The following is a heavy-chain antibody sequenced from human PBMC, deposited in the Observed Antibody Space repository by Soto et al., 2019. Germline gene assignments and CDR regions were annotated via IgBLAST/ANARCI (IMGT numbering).Heavy chain of an antibody. Sequence: SETLSLTCTVSGGSSSGGNYYWSWIRQPPGKGLEWIGYIYYSGSTNYNPSLKSRVTISVDTSKNQFSLKLSSVTAADTAVYYCARDRYNSGWYGASDYWGQGTLVTVSS. D-gene: IGHD6-19*01. CDR1: GGSSSGGNYY. V-gene: IGHV4-61*01. CDR3: ARDRYNSGWYGASDY. J-gene: IGHJ4*02. CDR2: IYYSGST.